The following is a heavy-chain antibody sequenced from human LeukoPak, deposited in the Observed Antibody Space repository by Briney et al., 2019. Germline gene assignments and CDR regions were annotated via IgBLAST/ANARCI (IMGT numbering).Heavy chain of an antibody. J-gene: IGHJ4*02. Sequence: GGSLRLSCAASGFTFSSYGMHWVRQAPGKGLEWVAFIRYDGSNKYYADSVKGRFTISRDNSKNALYLQMNSLRAEDTAVYYCAKDTIDDILTGYYNSWFDYWGQGTLVTVSS. D-gene: IGHD3-9*01. V-gene: IGHV3-30*02. CDR2: IRYDGSNK. CDR1: GFTFSSYG. CDR3: AKDTIDDILTGYYNSWFDY.